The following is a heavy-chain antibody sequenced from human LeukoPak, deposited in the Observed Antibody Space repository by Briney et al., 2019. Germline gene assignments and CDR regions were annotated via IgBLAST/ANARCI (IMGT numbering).Heavy chain of an antibody. V-gene: IGHV1-2*02. D-gene: IGHD3-16*01. CDR2: ISPNSGDT. Sequence: GASVKVSCKASGYTFTGYYMHWVRQAPGQGLEWMGWISPNSGDTSYAQKFQGRVTMTRDTSISTAYMELTSLRSDDTAVYYCASNEYVLTSFDPWGQGTLVTVSS. CDR1: GYTFTGYY. J-gene: IGHJ5*02. CDR3: ASNEYVLTSFDP.